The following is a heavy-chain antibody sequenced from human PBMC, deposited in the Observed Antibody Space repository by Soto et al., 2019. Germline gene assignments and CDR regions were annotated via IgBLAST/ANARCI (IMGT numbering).Heavy chain of an antibody. Sequence: QVQLVQSGAEVRKPGSSVEVSCKASGGTFSRHAISWVRQAPGQGLEWMGGIIPIFGTANHAQKFQGRVTIIADESTSTVYIELSSLRSEDTAIYYCARGWGYDSTDYYYAYWGQGTLVIVSS. CDR1: GGTFSRHA. J-gene: IGHJ4*02. V-gene: IGHV1-69*01. CDR2: IIPIFGTA. CDR3: ARGWGYDSTDYYYAY. D-gene: IGHD3-22*01.